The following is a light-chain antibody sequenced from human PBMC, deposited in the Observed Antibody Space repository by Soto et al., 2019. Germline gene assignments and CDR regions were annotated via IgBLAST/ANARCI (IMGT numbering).Light chain of an antibody. Sequence: DIVMTQSPDSLAVSLGERATINCKSSQSVLYSSNNKDYLAWFQQKPGQPPKLLIYWASTRESGVPDRVSGSGSGTDFTLTISSLQAEDVAVYYCQQYYTPPITFGQGTRLEIK. CDR3: QQYYTPPIT. CDR2: WAS. V-gene: IGKV4-1*01. J-gene: IGKJ5*01. CDR1: QSVLYSSNNKDY.